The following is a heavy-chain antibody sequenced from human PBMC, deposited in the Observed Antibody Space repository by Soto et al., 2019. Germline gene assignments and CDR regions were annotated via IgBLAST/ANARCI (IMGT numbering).Heavy chain of an antibody. Sequence: TGACVSISTYGSGLLRNPPRKGCQWFGYIYYSGSNNYTPPLRIRVTIAVDTSKDQFSLKLSSVTAADSAVYYCAIEWEAAAGFKNNGFDTWGQGTLVPISS. J-gene: IGHJ5*02. V-gene: IGHV4-59*01. CDR1: CVSISTYG. D-gene: IGHD6-13*01. CDR2: IYYSGSN. CDR3: AIEWEAAAGFKNNGFDT.